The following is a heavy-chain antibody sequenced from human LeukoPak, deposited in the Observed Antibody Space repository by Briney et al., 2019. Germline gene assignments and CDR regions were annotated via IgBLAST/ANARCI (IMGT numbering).Heavy chain of an antibody. V-gene: IGHV3-30-3*01. CDR2: ISYDGSNK. Sequence: PGGSLRLSCAASGFTSSSYAMHWVRQAPGKGLEWVAVISYDGSNKYYADSVKGRFTISRDNSKNTLYMQMNSLRAEDTAVYYCARGGDILTGSIVWGQGTLVTVSS. CDR3: ARGGDILTGSIV. J-gene: IGHJ4*02. CDR1: GFTSSSYA. D-gene: IGHD3-9*01.